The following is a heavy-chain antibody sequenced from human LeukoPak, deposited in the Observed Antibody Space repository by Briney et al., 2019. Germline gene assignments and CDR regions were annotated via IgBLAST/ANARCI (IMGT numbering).Heavy chain of an antibody. CDR2: INPTGGST. Sequence: GASVKVSCKASGYTFPSYFMHRVRQAPGQGLEWMGIINPTGGSTTYAQKFQGRVTMTRDTSTSTVYMELSSMRSDDTAVYYCARTAARRFDYWRQGTLVTVSS. CDR1: GYTFPSYF. V-gene: IGHV1-46*01. J-gene: IGHJ4*02. D-gene: IGHD6-6*01. CDR3: ARTAARRFDY.